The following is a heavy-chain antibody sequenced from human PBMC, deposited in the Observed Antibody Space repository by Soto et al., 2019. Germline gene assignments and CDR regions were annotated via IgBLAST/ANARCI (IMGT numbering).Heavy chain of an antibody. J-gene: IGHJ4*02. Sequence: GGSLRLSCAASGFTFDDYAMHWVRQAPGKGLEWVSGISWNSGSIGYADSVKGRFTISRDNAKNSLYLQMNSLRAEDTALYYCAKDMGPYYFDYWGQGTLVTVSS. D-gene: IGHD3-16*01. CDR1: GFTFDDYA. CDR3: AKDMGPYYFDY. V-gene: IGHV3-9*01. CDR2: ISWNSGSI.